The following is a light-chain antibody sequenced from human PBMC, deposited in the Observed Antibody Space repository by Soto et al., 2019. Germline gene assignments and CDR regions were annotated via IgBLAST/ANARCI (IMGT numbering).Light chain of an antibody. J-gene: IGLJ1*01. CDR2: EVS. CDR1: SSDVGGYNY. Sequence: QSVLTQPASVSGSPGQSITISCTGTSSDVGGYNYVSWYQQRPGKAPKLMIYEVSNRPSGVSNRFSGSKSGNTASLTISGLQAEDEADYYCSSYTSSSTSPYVFGTGTRSPS. CDR3: SSYTSSSTSPYV. V-gene: IGLV2-14*01.